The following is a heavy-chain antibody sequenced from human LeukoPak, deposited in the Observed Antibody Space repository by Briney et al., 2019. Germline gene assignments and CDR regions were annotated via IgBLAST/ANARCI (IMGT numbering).Heavy chain of an antibody. CDR1: GGSISSGSYY. CDR2: IYTSGST. Sequence: SQTLSLTCTVSGGSISSGSYYWSWIRQPAGKGLEWIGRIYTSGSTNYNPSLKSRVSISVDTSKNPFSLKLSSVTAADTAVYYCARPPSTVVTPGGAFDIWGQGTMVTVSS. CDR3: ARPPSTVVTPGGAFDI. V-gene: IGHV4-61*02. J-gene: IGHJ3*02. D-gene: IGHD4-23*01.